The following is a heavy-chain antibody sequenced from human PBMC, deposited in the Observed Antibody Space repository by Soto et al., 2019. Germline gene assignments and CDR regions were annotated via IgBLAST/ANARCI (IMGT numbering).Heavy chain of an antibody. Sequence: QVQLQESGPGLVKPSETLSLTCTVSGGSISSYYWSWIRQPPGKGLEWIGYIYYSGSTNYNPSLKSRVTISVDTYKNQFSLMLSSVTAADTAVYYCAGAPLDGYSGYDYLSPPFLYYFDYWGQGTLVTVSS. J-gene: IGHJ4*02. CDR1: GGSISSYY. D-gene: IGHD5-12*01. V-gene: IGHV4-59*01. CDR3: AGAPLDGYSGYDYLSPPFLYYFDY. CDR2: IYYSGST.